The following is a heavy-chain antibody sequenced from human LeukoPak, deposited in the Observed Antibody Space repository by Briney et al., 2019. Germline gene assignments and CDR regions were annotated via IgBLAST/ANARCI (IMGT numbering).Heavy chain of an antibody. V-gene: IGHV1-2*02. CDR3: ARDLHYYYYYYMDV. CDR1: GYTFTGYY. CDR2: INPNSGGT. J-gene: IGHJ6*03. Sequence: ASVKVSCKASGYTFTGYYMHWVRQAPGQGLEWMGWINPNSGGTNYAQKLQGRVTMTTDTSTSTAYMELRSLRSDDTAVYYCARDLHYYYYYYMDVWGKGTTVTISS.